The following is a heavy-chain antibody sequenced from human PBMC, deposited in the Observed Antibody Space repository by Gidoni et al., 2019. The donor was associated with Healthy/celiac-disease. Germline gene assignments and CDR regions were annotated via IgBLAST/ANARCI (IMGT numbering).Heavy chain of an antibody. CDR2: IYPGDSDT. V-gene: IGHV5-51*01. Sequence: EAQLAKSGAAVKKPWESLKISGTGPGYSFTSYWLGWVRQRPGKGLAWMGIIYPGDSDTRYSPSFQGQVTISADKSISTAYLQWSSLKASDTAMYYCARPHRFGELHYFDYWGQGTLVTVSS. CDR3: ARPHRFGELHYFDY. D-gene: IGHD3-10*01. CDR1: GYSFTSYW. J-gene: IGHJ4*02.